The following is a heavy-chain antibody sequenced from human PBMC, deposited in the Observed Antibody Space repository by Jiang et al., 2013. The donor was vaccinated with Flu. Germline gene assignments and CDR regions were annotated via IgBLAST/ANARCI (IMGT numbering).Heavy chain of an antibody. Sequence: GAEVKKPGESLKISCKCSGYIFPNYWIGWVRQMPGKGLEWMGIIYAGDSDTKYSPSFEGQVTISVDKSITTAYLQLNTLKASDSAMYFCARRAGSPSQYYFDFWGPGNPGHRLL. CDR2: IYAGDSDT. J-gene: IGHJ4*02. CDR3: ARRAGSPSQYYFDF. D-gene: IGHD6-19*01. V-gene: IGHV5-51*01. CDR1: GYIFPNYW.